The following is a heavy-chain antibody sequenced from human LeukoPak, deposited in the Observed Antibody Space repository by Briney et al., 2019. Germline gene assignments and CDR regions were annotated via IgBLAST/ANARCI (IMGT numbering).Heavy chain of an antibody. J-gene: IGHJ4*02. Sequence: GGSLRLSCAASGFTFSSYAMSWVRQAPGKGLEWVSAISGSGGSTHYADSVKGRFTISRDNSKNTLYLQMNSLRAEDTAVYYCAKDTYDSSGYYSDWGQGTLVTVSS. CDR1: GFTFSSYA. V-gene: IGHV3-23*01. CDR3: AKDTYDSSGYYSD. D-gene: IGHD3-22*01. CDR2: ISGSGGST.